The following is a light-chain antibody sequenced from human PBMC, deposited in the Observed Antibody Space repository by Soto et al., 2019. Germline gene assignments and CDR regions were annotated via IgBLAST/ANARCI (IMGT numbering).Light chain of an antibody. J-gene: IGKJ2*01. V-gene: IGKV1-5*03. Sequence: DIQMTQSPSTLSASVGDRVTITCRASQTISNSLAWYQQKPGKAPKLLIYKASSLQSGVPSRFSGSGSGTEFTRTISSLQPDDFATYYCQQYNTTFGQGTKLEIK. CDR1: QTISNS. CDR2: KAS. CDR3: QQYNTT.